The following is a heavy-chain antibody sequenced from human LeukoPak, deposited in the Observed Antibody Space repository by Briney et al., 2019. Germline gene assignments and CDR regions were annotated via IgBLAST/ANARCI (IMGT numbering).Heavy chain of an antibody. CDR2: IYYSGST. Sequence: LSETLSLTCTVSGGSISSSSYYWGWIRQPPGKGLEWIGSIYYSGSTYYNPSLKSRVTISVDTSKNQFSLKLSSVTAADTAVYYCARPRPRDDFWSAEDAFDIWGQGTMVTVSS. J-gene: IGHJ3*02. CDR1: GGSISSSSYY. CDR3: ARPRPRDDFWSAEDAFDI. V-gene: IGHV4-39*01. D-gene: IGHD3-3*01.